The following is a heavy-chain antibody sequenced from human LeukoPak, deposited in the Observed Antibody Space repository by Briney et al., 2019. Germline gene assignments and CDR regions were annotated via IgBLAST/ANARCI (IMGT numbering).Heavy chain of an antibody. D-gene: IGHD5-18*01. CDR1: GGTFSSYA. Sequence: SVKVSCKASGGTFSSYAISWVRQAPGQGLEWMGGIIPIFGTANYAQKFQGRVTITADESTSTAYMELSSLRSEDTAVYYCARPQRRGYSYGYSDYGMDVWGQGTTVTVSS. V-gene: IGHV1-69*13. CDR2: IIPIFGTA. CDR3: ARPQRRGYSYGYSDYGMDV. J-gene: IGHJ6*02.